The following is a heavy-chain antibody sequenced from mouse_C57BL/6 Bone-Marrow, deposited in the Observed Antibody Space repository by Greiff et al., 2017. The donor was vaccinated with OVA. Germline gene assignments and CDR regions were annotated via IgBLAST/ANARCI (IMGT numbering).Heavy chain of an antibody. CDR3: ARRGTGGSSPSFDY. V-gene: IGHV1-55*01. CDR1: GYTFTSYW. J-gene: IGHJ2*01. Sequence: QVQLQQPGAELVKPGASVKMSCKASGYTFTSYWITWVKQRPGQGLEWIGDIYPGSGSTNYNEKFKSKATLTVDTSSSTAYMQLSRLTSEDSAVYYCARRGTGGSSPSFDYWGQGTTLTVSS. D-gene: IGHD1-1*01. CDR2: IYPGSGST.